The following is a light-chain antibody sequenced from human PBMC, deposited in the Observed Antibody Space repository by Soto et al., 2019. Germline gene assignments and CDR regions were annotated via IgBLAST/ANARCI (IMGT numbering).Light chain of an antibody. CDR2: DAS. Sequence: EIVLTQSPATLSLSPGERATLSCRASQGISSYLAWYQQKPGQAPRLLIYDASNRATGIPARFSGSGSGTDFTLTISSLEPEDFVVYYCQQRSNWPRTFGQGTKVDIK. CDR3: QQRSNWPRT. J-gene: IGKJ1*01. CDR1: QGISSY. V-gene: IGKV3-11*01.